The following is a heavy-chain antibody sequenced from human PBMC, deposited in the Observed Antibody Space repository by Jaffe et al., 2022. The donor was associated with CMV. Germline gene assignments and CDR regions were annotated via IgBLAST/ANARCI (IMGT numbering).Heavy chain of an antibody. D-gene: IGHD2-2*03. CDR2: INPSGGST. J-gene: IGHJ6*02. CDR3: ARDLGIVVVPAADYYYYYGMDV. CDR1: GYTFTSYY. V-gene: IGHV1-46*01. Sequence: QVQLVQSGAEVKKPGASVKVSCKASGYTFTSYYMHWVRQAPGQGLEWMGIINPSGGSTSYAQKFQGRVTMTRDTSTSTVYMELSSLRSEDTAVYYCARDLGIVVVPAADYYYYYGMDVWGQGTTVTVSS.